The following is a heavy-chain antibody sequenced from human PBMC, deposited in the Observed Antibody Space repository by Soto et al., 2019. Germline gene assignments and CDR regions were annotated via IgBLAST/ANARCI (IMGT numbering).Heavy chain of an antibody. D-gene: IGHD2-8*01. V-gene: IGHV3-21*03. CDR1: GFTFSSYS. J-gene: IGHJ3*02. CDR2: ISSSSSYI. Sequence: GGSLRLSCAASGFTFSSYSMNWVRQAPGKGLEWVSSISSSSSYIYYADSVKGRFTISRDNAKNSLYLQMNSLKTEDTAVYYCTTDPQWGIWGQGTMVTVSS. CDR3: TTDPQWGI.